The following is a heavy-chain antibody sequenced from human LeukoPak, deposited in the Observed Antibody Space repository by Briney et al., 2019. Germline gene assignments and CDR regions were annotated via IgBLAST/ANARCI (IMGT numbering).Heavy chain of an antibody. D-gene: IGHD2-15*01. Sequence: GGSLRLPCAGSGFTFSDYYMSWIRQAPGKGLEWVSYISGSGTTIFYSDSVKGRFTISRDNAKNSLYLQMNSLRAEDTAVYYCARSHPDCSTGSCCYFDYWGQGTLVTVSS. CDR1: GFTFSDYY. J-gene: IGHJ4*02. CDR2: ISGSGTTI. CDR3: ARSHPDCSTGSCCYFDY. V-gene: IGHV3-11*04.